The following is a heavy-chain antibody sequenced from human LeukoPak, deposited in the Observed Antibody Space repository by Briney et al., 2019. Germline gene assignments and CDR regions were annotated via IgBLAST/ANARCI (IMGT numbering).Heavy chain of an antibody. V-gene: IGHV3-30*04. CDR3: ARGERPSYYYGMDV. CDR2: ISSDGSNK. D-gene: IGHD1-1*01. CDR1: GFTFSSYA. Sequence: HSGRSLRLSCAASGFTFSSYAVHWVRQAPGKGLEWVAVISSDGSNKYYADSVKGRFTISRDNSKNTLYLQMNSLRAEDTAVYYCARGERPSYYYGMDVWGKGTTVTVSS. J-gene: IGHJ6*04.